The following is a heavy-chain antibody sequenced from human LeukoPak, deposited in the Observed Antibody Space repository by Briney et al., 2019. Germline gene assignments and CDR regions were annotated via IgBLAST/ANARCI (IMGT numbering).Heavy chain of an antibody. CDR1: GDSVSSSNYY. CDR2: IYYSGST. V-gene: IGHV4-30-4*01. Sequence: SETLSLTCAVSGDSVSSSNYYWSWIRQPPGKGLEWIGYIYYSGSTYYTPSLRGRVTISVDTSKNQFSLNLSSVTAADTAVYYCARGYSLDYWGQGTLVTVSS. D-gene: IGHD5-18*01. J-gene: IGHJ4*02. CDR3: ARGYSLDY.